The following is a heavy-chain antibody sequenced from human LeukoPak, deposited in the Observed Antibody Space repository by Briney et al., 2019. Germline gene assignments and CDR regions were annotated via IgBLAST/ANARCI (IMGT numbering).Heavy chain of an antibody. D-gene: IGHD3-16*02. CDR2: IYSGSST. J-gene: IGHJ4*02. Sequence: PGGSLRLSCAASGFTVSSNYMSWVRQAPGKGLEWVSVIYSGSSTYYADSVKGRFTISRDNSKNTLYLQMNSLRAEDTAVYYCAITFGGVIVSANSDYWGQGTLVTVSS. CDR1: GFTVSSNY. CDR3: AITFGGVIVSANSDY. V-gene: IGHV3-66*01.